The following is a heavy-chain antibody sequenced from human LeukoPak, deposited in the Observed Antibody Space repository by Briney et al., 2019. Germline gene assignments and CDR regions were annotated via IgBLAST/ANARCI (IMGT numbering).Heavy chain of an antibody. CDR3: ARDRRSRYSYGFRHYYGMGV. J-gene: IGHJ6*02. V-gene: IGHV1-2*06. Sequence: GASVKVSCKASGYTFTGYYMHWVRQAPGQGLEWMGRINPNSGGTNYAQKFQGRVTMTRDTSISTAYMELSRLRSDDTAVYYCARDRRSRYSYGFRHYYGMGVWGQGTTVTVSS. CDR2: INPNSGGT. D-gene: IGHD5-18*01. CDR1: GYTFTGYY.